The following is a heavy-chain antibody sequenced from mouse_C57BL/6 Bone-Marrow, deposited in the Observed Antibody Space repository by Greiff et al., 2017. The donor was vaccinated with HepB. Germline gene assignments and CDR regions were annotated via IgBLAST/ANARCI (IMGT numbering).Heavy chain of an antibody. Sequence: QVQLQQPGAELVRPGTSVKLSCKASGYTFTSYWMHWVKQRPGQGLEWIGVIDPSDSYTNYNQKFKGKAPLTVDTSSSTAYMQLSSLTSEDSAVYYCARKGLLTFYYFDFWGKGTTLTVSS. CDR2: IDPSDSYT. V-gene: IGHV1-59*01. D-gene: IGHD2-3*01. CDR1: GYTFTSYW. CDR3: ARKGLLTFYYFDF. J-gene: IGHJ2*01.